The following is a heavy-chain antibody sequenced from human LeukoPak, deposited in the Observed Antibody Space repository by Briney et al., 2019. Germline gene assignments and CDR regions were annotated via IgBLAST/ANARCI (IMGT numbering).Heavy chain of an antibody. J-gene: IGHJ4*02. D-gene: IGHD4-17*01. CDR1: GGSFSGYY. CDR3: ARFYGLGYFDY. CDR2: INHSGST. V-gene: IGHV4-34*01. Sequence: SETLSLTCAVYGGSFSGYYWSWIRQPPGKGLEWIGEINHSGSTNYNPSPKSRVTISVDTSKNQFSLKLSSVTAADTAVYYCARFYGLGYFDYWGQGTLVTVSS.